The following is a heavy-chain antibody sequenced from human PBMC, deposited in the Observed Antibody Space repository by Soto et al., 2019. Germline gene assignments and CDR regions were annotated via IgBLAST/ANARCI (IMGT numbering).Heavy chain of an antibody. CDR3: ARDKSGTWSFDY. V-gene: IGHV3-30*03. D-gene: IGHD6-13*01. CDR1: GFTFSSNG. J-gene: IGHJ4*02. CDR2: ISYDGSDK. Sequence: SLRLSCEASGFTFSSNGMHWVRQAPGKGLEWVAVISYDGSDKYYADSVKGRFTISRDNSKNTLNLHMNSLRAEDMAVYYCARDKSGTWSFDYCGQGTLVTVSS.